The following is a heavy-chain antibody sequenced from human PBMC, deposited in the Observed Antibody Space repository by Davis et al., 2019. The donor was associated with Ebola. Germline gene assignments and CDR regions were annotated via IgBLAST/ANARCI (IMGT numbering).Heavy chain of an antibody. CDR2: IRYDGSNK. Sequence: GESLKISCAASGFTFSSYGMHWVRQAPGKGLEWVAFIRYDGSNKYYADSVKGRFTISRDNSKNTLYLQMNSLRAEDTAVYYCARALGTGTPYGMDVWGKGTTVTVSS. D-gene: IGHD1-1*01. CDR3: ARALGTGTPYGMDV. J-gene: IGHJ6*04. V-gene: IGHV3-30*02. CDR1: GFTFSSYG.